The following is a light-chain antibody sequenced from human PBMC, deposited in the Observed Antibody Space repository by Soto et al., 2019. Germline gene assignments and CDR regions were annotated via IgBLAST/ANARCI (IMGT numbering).Light chain of an antibody. CDR3: QQRSDSIT. V-gene: IGKV3-11*01. CDR1: HSVTTH. Sequence: EIVLTQSPATLSLSPGGRATLSCWASHSVTTHLAWFQQRPGQTPRLLIYDASTRAPGIPARFSGRGSGADFTLTISSLEPEDFAVYYCQQRSDSITFGQGTRLEIK. CDR2: DAS. J-gene: IGKJ5*01.